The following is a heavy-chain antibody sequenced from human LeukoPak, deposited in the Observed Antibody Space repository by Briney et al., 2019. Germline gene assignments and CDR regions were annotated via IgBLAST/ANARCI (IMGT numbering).Heavy chain of an antibody. CDR3: AKRGVVIRAVIIVGFHKEAYYFDY. J-gene: IGHJ4*02. V-gene: IGHV3-23*01. D-gene: IGHD3-10*01. Sequence: GGSLRLSCAASGFTFSSYSMSWVRQAPGKGLEWVAGISDGGGSRNYADSVKGRFTISRDNPKNTLYLQMNSLRAEDTAVYFCAKRGVVIRAVIIVGFHKEAYYFDYWGQGALVTVSS. CDR1: GFTFSSYS. CDR2: ISDGGGSR.